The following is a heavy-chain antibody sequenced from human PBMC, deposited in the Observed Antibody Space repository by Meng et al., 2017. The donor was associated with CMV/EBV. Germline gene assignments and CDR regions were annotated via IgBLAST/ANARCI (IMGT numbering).Heavy chain of an antibody. CDR3: ARAHEANWFDP. CDR1: GGSISSSSYY. V-gene: IGHV4-39*07. Sequence: SETLSLTCTVSGGSISSSSYYWGWIRQPPGKGLEWIGSIYYSGSTYYNPSLKNRVTISVDTSKNQFSLKLSSVTAADTAVYYCARAHEANWFDPWGQGTLVTVSS. CDR2: IYYSGST. J-gene: IGHJ5*02.